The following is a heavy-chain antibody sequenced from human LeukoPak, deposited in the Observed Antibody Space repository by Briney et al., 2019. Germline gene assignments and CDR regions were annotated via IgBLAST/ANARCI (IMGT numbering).Heavy chain of an antibody. V-gene: IGHV4-59*12. CDR3: ARASNEPYDSSGYYFG. J-gene: IGHJ4*02. CDR1: GGSISSYF. D-gene: IGHD3-22*01. Sequence: SETLSLTCTVSGGSISSYFWSWIRQPPGKGLEWIGYIYYNGESSHNPSLKSRVTISLDTSKNQFSLKLSSVTAADTAVYYCARASNEPYDSSGYYFGWGQGTLVTVSS. CDR2: IYYNGES.